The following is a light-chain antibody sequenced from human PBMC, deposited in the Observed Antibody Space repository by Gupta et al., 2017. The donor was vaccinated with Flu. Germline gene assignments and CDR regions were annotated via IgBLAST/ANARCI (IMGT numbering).Light chain of an antibody. J-gene: IGKJ1*01. CDR1: QSISSW. CDR2: KAS. Sequence: DIQMTQSPSTLSASVGDRVTITCRASQSISSWLAWYQQKPGKAPKLLIYKASSLESGVPSRFSGSGSGTEFTLTISSLQPDDFATYYCQQYNSPQVTFGQGTKVEIK. V-gene: IGKV1-5*03. CDR3: QQYNSPQVT.